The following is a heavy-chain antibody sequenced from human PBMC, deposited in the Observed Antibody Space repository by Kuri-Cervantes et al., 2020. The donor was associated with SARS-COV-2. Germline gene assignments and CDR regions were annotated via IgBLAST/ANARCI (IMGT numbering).Heavy chain of an antibody. D-gene: IGHD4-17*01. CDR1: GYSFTNYW. J-gene: IGHJ6*03. Sequence: KVSCKGSGYSFTNYWIAWVRQMPGKGLEWMGIIYPGDSDTKYSPSFQGQVTISADKSISTAFLQWSSLKASDTAMCYCARRAYGEQVDYYYMDVWGKGTTVTVSS. CDR3: ARRAYGEQVDYYYMDV. V-gene: IGHV5-51*01. CDR2: IYPGDSDT.